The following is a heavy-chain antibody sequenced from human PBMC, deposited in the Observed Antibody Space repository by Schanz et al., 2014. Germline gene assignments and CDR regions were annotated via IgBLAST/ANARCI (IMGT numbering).Heavy chain of an antibody. CDR2: INPSSGTT. J-gene: IGHJ4*02. CDR3: ARGGFFDSTSFDS. V-gene: IGHV1-46*03. D-gene: IGHD2-2*01. CDR1: GYTFTSYY. Sequence: QVQLVQSGAEVKKPGASVKVSCEASGYTFTSYYIHWFRQAPGQGLEWMGKINPSSGTTRIAQNFQGRLTVTRDTSTSTAYMELSSLRSEDTAVYYCARGGFFDSTSFDSWGQGTLVTVSS.